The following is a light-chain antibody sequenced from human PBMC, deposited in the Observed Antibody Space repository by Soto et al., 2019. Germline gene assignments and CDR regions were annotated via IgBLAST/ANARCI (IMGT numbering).Light chain of an antibody. V-gene: IGLV2-14*03. Sequence: QSALTKPASVSGSPGQSITISCTGTSSDVGAYNYVSWYQQHPGKVPKLMLYDVSDRPSGVSNRFSGSKSGNTASLTISGLQAEDEADYYCSSFTRSNSYVFGTGTKVTVL. CDR3: SSFTRSNSYV. J-gene: IGLJ1*01. CDR1: SSDVGAYNY. CDR2: DVS.